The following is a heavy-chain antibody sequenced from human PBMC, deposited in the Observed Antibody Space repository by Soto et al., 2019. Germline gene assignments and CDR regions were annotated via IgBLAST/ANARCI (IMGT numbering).Heavy chain of an antibody. CDR1: GYTFTSYY. CDR2: INPSGGST. CDR3: ARVPEKTTVTAGSFDL. Sequence: GASVKVSCKASGYTFTSYYMHWVRQAPGQGLEWMGIINPSGGSTSYAQKFQGRVTMTRDTSTSTVYMELSSLRSEDTAVYYCARVPEKTTVTAGSFDLSGQGTLVTVSS. J-gene: IGHJ5*01. V-gene: IGHV1-46*03. D-gene: IGHD4-4*01.